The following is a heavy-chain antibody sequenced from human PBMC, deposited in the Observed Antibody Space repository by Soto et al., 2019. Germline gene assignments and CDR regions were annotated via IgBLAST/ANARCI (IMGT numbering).Heavy chain of an antibody. CDR3: ARSLSPIGARPDY. Sequence: QVQLVQSGAEVKKPGASVKVSCKAAGYTFTGYYMHWLRQAPGQGLEWMGWINPNNGGTHSAQKFQGRVTMTRDTSISTAYMELSSLRSDDAATYYCARSLSPIGARPDYWGQGTLVTISS. V-gene: IGHV1-2*02. D-gene: IGHD6-6*01. CDR1: GYTFTGYY. J-gene: IGHJ4*02. CDR2: INPNNGGT.